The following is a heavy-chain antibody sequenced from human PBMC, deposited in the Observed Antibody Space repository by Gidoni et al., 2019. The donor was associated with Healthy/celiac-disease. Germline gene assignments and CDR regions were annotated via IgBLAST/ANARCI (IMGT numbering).Heavy chain of an antibody. CDR2: IYYSGST. V-gene: IGHV4-61*01. J-gene: IGHJ6*02. Sequence: QVQLQESGPGLVKPSETLSLTCTVSGGSVSRGSYYGSWIRQPPGKGLEWIGYIYYSGSTNYNPSLKSRVTISVDTSKNQFSLKLSSVTAADTAVYYCARDHGVVTVGSYYYYGMDVWGQGTTVTVSS. D-gene: IGHD2-21*02. CDR3: ARDHGVVTVGSYYYYGMDV. CDR1: GGSVSRGSYY.